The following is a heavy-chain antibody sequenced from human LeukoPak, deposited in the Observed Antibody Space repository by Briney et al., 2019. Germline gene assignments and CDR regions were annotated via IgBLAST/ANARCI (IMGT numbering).Heavy chain of an antibody. CDR2: INPNSGGT. CDR1: GYTFTGYY. V-gene: IGHV1-2*02. Sequence: GASVKVSCKASGYTFTGYYMHWVRQAPGQGLEWMGWINPNSGGTNYAQKFQGRVTMTRDMSTSTVYMELSSLRSEDTAVYYCARDNYYYDSSGLNSGAFDIWGQGTMVTVSS. J-gene: IGHJ3*02. CDR3: ARDNYYYDSSGLNSGAFDI. D-gene: IGHD3-22*01.